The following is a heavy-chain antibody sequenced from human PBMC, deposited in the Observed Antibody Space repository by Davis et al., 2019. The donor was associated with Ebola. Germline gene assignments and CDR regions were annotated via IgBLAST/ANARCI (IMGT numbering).Heavy chain of an antibody. D-gene: IGHD2-2*01. CDR2: INHSGST. J-gene: IGHJ6*02. V-gene: IGHV4-34*01. CDR1: GGSFSGYY. CDR3: ARYARYYYYYGMDV. Sequence: SETLSLTCAVYGGSFSGYYWSWIRQPPGKGLEWIGEINHSGSTNYNPSLKSRVTLSVDKSKNQFSLKLSSVTAADTAVYYCARYARYYYYYGMDVWGQGTTVTVSS.